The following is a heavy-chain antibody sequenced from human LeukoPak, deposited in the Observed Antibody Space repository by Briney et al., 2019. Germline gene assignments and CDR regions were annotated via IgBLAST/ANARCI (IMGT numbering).Heavy chain of an antibody. V-gene: IGHV3-74*01. CDR3: VRVAPYGDFLGDAFDI. Sequence: GGSLRLSCVASGFTFSSNVLNWVRQAPGRGPVWVSRINSDGSLTRNGDSVKGRFTISRDNAQNTLYLQMNSLRPEDTAVYFCVRVAPYGDFLGDAFDIWGQGTMVTVSS. CDR2: INSDGSLT. CDR1: GFTFSSNV. J-gene: IGHJ3*02. D-gene: IGHD4-17*01.